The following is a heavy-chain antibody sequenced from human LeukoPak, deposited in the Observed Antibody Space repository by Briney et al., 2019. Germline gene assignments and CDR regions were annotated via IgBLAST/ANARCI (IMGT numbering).Heavy chain of an antibody. CDR1: GFTFSSYW. D-gene: IGHD3/OR15-3a*01. CDR2: ISYDGSNK. CDR3: ASGRNLDY. Sequence: GGSLRLSCAASGFTFSSYWMNWVRQAPGKGLEWVAVISYDGSNKYYADSVKGRFTISRDNSKNTLYLQMNSLRAEDTAVYYCASGRNLDYWGQGTLVTVSS. J-gene: IGHJ4*02. V-gene: IGHV3-30-3*01.